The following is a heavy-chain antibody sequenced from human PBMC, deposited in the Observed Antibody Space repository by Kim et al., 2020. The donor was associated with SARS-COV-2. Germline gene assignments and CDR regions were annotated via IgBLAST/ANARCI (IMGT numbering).Heavy chain of an antibody. D-gene: IGHD2-8*01. Sequence: STIYYADSVKGRFTISRDNAKNSLYLQMNSLRAEDTAVYYCASSRMLYGYWGQGTLVTVSS. CDR2: STI. CDR3: ASSRMLYGY. V-gene: IGHV3-11*04. J-gene: IGHJ4*02.